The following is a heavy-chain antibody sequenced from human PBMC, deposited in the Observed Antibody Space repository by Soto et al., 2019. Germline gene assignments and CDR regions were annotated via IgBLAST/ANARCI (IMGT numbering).Heavy chain of an antibody. CDR2: IYHSGST. D-gene: IGHD3-3*01. Sequence: ETLSLTCAVSGYSISSGYYWGWIRQPPGKGLEWIGSIYHSGSTYYNPSLKSRVTISVDTSKNQSSLKLSSVTAADTAVYYCARDSLTIFGVVIKVPYGMDVWGQGTTVTVSS. V-gene: IGHV4-38-2*02. J-gene: IGHJ6*02. CDR1: GYSISSGYY. CDR3: ARDSLTIFGVVIKVPYGMDV.